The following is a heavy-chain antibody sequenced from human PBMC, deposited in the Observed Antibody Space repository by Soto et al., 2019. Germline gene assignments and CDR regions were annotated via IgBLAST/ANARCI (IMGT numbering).Heavy chain of an antibody. J-gene: IGHJ4*02. CDR2: INYGGSP. CDR1: CCSISSRGYY. Sequence: SETLSLTCTVSCCSISSRGYYWGWIRQPPGKGLEWIGSINYGGSPYYNPSLKSRVTISVDTSKNQFSLKLSSVTAADTAVYYCARLPHYGDPKAGIWGRGTLVTVSS. D-gene: IGHD4-17*01. V-gene: IGHV4-39*01. CDR3: ARLPHYGDPKAGI.